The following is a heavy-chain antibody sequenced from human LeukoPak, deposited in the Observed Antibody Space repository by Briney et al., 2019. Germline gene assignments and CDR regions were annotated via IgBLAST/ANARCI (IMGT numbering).Heavy chain of an antibody. J-gene: IGHJ4*02. CDR1: FTGYY. Sequence: FTGYYMHWIRQPPGKGLEWIGEINHSGSTNYNPSLKSRVTISVDTSKNQFSLKLSSVTAADTAVYYCASGNSYDFWSGSPLYYWGQGALVTVSS. V-gene: IGHV4-34*01. D-gene: IGHD3-3*01. CDR3: ASGNSYDFWSGSPLYY. CDR2: INHSGST.